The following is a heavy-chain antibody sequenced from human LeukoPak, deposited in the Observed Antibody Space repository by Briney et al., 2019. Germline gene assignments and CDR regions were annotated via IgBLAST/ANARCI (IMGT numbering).Heavy chain of an antibody. CDR3: AKSGDYERPVFDY. CDR1: GFTFDDYA. V-gene: IGHV3-9*01. J-gene: IGHJ4*02. Sequence: PGRSLRLSCAASGFTFDDYAMHWVRQAPGKGLEWVSGISWNSGSIGYADSVKGRFTISRDNAKSSLYLQMNSLRAEDTALYYCAKSGDYERPVFDYWGQGTLVTVSS. CDR2: ISWNSGSI. D-gene: IGHD4-17*01.